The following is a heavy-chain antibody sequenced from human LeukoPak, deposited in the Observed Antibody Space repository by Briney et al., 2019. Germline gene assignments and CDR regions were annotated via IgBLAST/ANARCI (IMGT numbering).Heavy chain of an antibody. J-gene: IGHJ4*02. D-gene: IGHD6-19*01. Sequence: PGGSLRLSCAASRFTVSSYAMSWVRQAPGKGLEWVSAISGSGGSTYYADSVKGRFTISRDNSKNTLYLQMNSLRAEDTAVYYGAKASSGWDFDYWGQGTLVTVSS. CDR2: ISGSGGST. CDR1: RFTVSSYA. CDR3: AKASSGWDFDY. V-gene: IGHV3-23*01.